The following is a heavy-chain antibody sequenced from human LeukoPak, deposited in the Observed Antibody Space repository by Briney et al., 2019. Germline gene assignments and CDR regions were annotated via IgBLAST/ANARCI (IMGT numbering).Heavy chain of an antibody. D-gene: IGHD6-13*01. CDR1: GFTFSSYG. J-gene: IGHJ5*02. V-gene: IGHV3-30*02. Sequence: GGSLRLSCAASGFTFSSYGMHWVHQAPGKGLEWVAFIRYDGSNKYYADSVKGRFTISRDNSKNTLYLQMNSLRAEDTAVYYCAKDPSRSSGWFAPFGPWGQGTLVTVSS. CDR2: IRYDGSNK. CDR3: AKDPSRSSGWFAPFGP.